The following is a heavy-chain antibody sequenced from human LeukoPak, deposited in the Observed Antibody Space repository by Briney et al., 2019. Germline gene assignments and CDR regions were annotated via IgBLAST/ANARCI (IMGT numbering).Heavy chain of an antibody. D-gene: IGHD3-22*01. CDR3: VKETVDSSGYYNWFDP. Sequence: TGGSLRLSCSASGFTFSSYAMHWVRQAPGKGLEYVSAISSNGGSTYYADSVKGRFTISRDNSKNTLYLQMSSLRAEDTAVYYCVKETVDSSGYYNWFDPWGQGTLVTVSS. CDR2: ISSNGGST. J-gene: IGHJ5*02. V-gene: IGHV3-64D*09. CDR1: GFTFSSYA.